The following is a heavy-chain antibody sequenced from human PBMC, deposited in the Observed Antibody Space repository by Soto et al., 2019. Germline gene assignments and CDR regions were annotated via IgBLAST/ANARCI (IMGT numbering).Heavy chain of an antibody. CDR3: ARQRSRFWSGYYREYYYYGMDV. V-gene: IGHV4-31*03. CDR1: GGSISSGGYY. J-gene: IGHJ6*02. Sequence: QVQLQESGPGLVKPSQTLSLTCTVSGGSISSGGYYWSWIRQHPGKGLEWIGYIYYSGSTYYNPSLKSRVTISVDTSKNQFSLKLSSVTAADTAVYYCARQRSRFWSGYYREYYYYGMDVWGQGTTVTVSS. D-gene: IGHD3-3*01. CDR2: IYYSGST.